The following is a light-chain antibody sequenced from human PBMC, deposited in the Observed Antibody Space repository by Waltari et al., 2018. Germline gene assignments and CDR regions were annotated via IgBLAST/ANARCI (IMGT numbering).Light chain of an antibody. V-gene: IGLV1-44*01. CDR2: DNN. CDR3: EAWDNSLNGIL. CDR1: SSNIGGYD. Sequence: QSVLTQPPSVSGYPGQRVTISCTGSSSNIGGYDVHWYQQLPGTAPKLLIFDNNKRPSGVSDRFSGSKSATSASLTITGLQSEDEAEYYCEAWDNSLNGILFGGGTRLTVL. J-gene: IGLJ2*01.